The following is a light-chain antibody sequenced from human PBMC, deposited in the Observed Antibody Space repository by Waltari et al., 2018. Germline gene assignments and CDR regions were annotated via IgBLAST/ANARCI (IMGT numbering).Light chain of an antibody. CDR2: DDS. CDR3: QVWDGSSDHHVA. Sequence: SFVLTQPPSVSVAPGKTARITCGGNTIGSNSVHWYQQKPGQAPVLVVYDDSDRPSGIPERFSGSNSGNTATLTITRVEPGDEADYYCQVWDGSSDHHVAFGGGTQLTVL. J-gene: IGLJ2*01. CDR1: TIGSNS. V-gene: IGLV3-21*03.